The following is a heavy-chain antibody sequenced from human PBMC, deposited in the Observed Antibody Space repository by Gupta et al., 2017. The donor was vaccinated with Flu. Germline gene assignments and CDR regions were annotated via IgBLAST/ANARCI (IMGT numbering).Heavy chain of an antibody. CDR1: GDCGRCGTYY. D-gene: IGHD5-24*01. V-gene: IGHV4-39*02. CDR3: VQMAGY. Sequence: LQLQPSGAGLVTPSATPSLTCDVSGDCGRCGTYYWGWIRQPPGKGLEWIGSVYMSGATHYNPSLKSRITISADMSANHLSLTLASVTAADTAVYYCVQMAGYWGQGTLVTVSS. CDR2: VYMSGAT. J-gene: IGHJ4*02.